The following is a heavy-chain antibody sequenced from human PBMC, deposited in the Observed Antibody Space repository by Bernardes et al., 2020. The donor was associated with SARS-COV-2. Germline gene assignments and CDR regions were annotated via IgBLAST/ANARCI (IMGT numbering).Heavy chain of an antibody. CDR3: AKELNWNHFDY. Sequence: GGSLRLSCAASGFTFSSYGMTWVRQAPGKGLEWVAYIPDDGSNQYYADSVKGRFTISRDNSKNTLFLQVNSLRIEDTAIYYCAKELNWNHFDYWGQGSLVTVSS. D-gene: IGHD1-20*01. CDR2: IPDDGSNQ. V-gene: IGHV3-30*02. CDR1: GFTFSSYG. J-gene: IGHJ4*02.